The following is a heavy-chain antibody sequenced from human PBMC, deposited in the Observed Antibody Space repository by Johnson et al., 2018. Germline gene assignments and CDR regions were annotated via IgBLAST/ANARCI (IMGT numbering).Heavy chain of an antibody. D-gene: IGHD1-26*01. CDR2: ISYDGSNK. V-gene: IGHV3-30*18. CDR1: GFTFSSYG. CDR3: AKASSGSYDYYYYMDV. J-gene: IGHJ6*03. Sequence: QVQLVQSGGGVVQPGRSLRLSCAASGFTFSSYGMHWVRQAPGKGLEWVAVISYDGSNKYYADSVKGRFTISSDNSKNTLYLQMNSLRAEDTAVYYCAKASSGSYDYYYYMDVWGKGTTVTVSS.